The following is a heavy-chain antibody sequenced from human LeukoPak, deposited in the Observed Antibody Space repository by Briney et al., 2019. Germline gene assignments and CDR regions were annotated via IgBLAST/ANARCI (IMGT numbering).Heavy chain of an antibody. CDR2: IYPGDSDT. Sequence: GESLKISCKGSGYSFTSYWIGWVRQMPGKGLEWMGIIYPGDSDTRYSPSFQRQVTISADKSISTAYLQRSSLKASDAAMYYCARRITGTKRGYFDYWGQGTLVTVSS. V-gene: IGHV5-51*01. CDR1: GYSFTSYW. J-gene: IGHJ4*02. CDR3: ARRITGTKRGYFDY. D-gene: IGHD1-7*01.